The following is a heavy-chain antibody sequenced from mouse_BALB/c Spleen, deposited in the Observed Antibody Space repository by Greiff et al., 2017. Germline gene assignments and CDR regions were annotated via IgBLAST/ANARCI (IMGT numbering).Heavy chain of an antibody. V-gene: IGHV14-3*02. Sequence: VQLKESGAELVKPGASVKLSCTASGFNIKDTYMHWVKQRPEQGLEWIGRIDPANGNTKYDPKFQGKATITADTSSNTAYLQLSSLTSEDTAVYYCARRQLAWWGQGTLVTVSA. J-gene: IGHJ3*02. CDR3: ARRQLAW. CDR1: GFNIKDTY. D-gene: IGHD3-2*01. CDR2: IDPANGNT.